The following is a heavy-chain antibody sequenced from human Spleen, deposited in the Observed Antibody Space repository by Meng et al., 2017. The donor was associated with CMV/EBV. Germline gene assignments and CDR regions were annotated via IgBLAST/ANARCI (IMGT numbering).Heavy chain of an antibody. CDR1: GFTFSSYS. Sequence: GESLKISCAASGFTFSSYSMNWVRQAPGKGLEWVSSISSSSSYIYYADSVKGRFTISRDNAKNSLYLQMNSLRAEDTAVYYCARRVYSNYYYYYGMDVWGQGTTVTVSS. J-gene: IGHJ6*02. V-gene: IGHV3-21*01. CDR3: ARRVYSNYYYYYGMDV. D-gene: IGHD4-11*01. CDR2: ISSSSSYI.